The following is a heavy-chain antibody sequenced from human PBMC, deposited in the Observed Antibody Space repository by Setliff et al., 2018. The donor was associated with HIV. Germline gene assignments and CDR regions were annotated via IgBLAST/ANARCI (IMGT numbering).Heavy chain of an antibody. CDR2: INPSGGST. J-gene: IGHJ4*02. Sequence: GASVKVSCKASGYTFTSYYIHWVRQAPGQGLEWMGIINPSGGSTSYAQKFQGRVTMTRDTSTSTVYMQFSSLTSDDTAVYYCARRAPCGGDCFAFDYWGQGTLVTVSS. D-gene: IGHD2-21*02. V-gene: IGHV1-46*01. CDR3: ARRAPCGGDCFAFDY. CDR1: GYTFTSYY.